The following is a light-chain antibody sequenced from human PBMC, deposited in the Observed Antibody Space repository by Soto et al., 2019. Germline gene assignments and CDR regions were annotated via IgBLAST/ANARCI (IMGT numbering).Light chain of an antibody. CDR3: GTWDSSLSAVL. V-gene: IGLV1-51*02. CDR1: NSNIGSNY. J-gene: IGLJ2*01. CDR2: ENN. Sequence: QSVFTQPPSVSAAPGQKVTISCSGGNSNIGSNYVSWYQQLPGTAPKLLIYENNKRPSGIPERVSGSKSGTSATLGISGLETGYEADYYCGTWDSSLSAVLFGGGTQLTVL.